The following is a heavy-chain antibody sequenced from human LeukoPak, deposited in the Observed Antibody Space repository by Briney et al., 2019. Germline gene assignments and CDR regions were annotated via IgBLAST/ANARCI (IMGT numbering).Heavy chain of an antibody. J-gene: IGHJ6*02. Sequence: ASVKVSCKASGYTFTSYGISWVRQAPGQGPEWMGWISAYNGNTNYAQKLQGRVTMTTDTSTSTAYMELRSLRSDDTAVYYCARPGYNWNQGYGMDVWGQGTTVTVSS. CDR2: ISAYNGNT. D-gene: IGHD1-20*01. CDR3: ARPGYNWNQGYGMDV. CDR1: GYTFTSYG. V-gene: IGHV1-18*01.